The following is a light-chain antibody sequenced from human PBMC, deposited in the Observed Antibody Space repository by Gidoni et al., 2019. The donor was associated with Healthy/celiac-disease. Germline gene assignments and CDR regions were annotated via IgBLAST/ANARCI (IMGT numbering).Light chain of an antibody. V-gene: IGKV2-28*01. J-gene: IGKJ3*01. CDR3: MQALQTPLFT. Sequence: DIVMTQSPPSLPVTPGEPASISCRSSQSLLNSTGYNYLDWYLQKPGQSPQLLIYLGSNRASGVPDRFSGSGSGTDFTLNISRVEAEDVGVYYCMQALQTPLFTFGPGTKVEIK. CDR1: QSLLNSTGYNY. CDR2: LGS.